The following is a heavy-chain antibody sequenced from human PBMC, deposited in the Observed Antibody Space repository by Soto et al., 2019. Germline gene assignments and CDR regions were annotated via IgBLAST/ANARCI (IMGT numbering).Heavy chain of an antibody. J-gene: IGHJ1*01. CDR2: IYNSEST. CDR1: GGSISSGSYY. V-gene: IGHV4-31*03. Sequence: SETLSLTCTVSGGSISSGSYYWSWIRQHPGKGLEWIGFIYNSESTYYNPSLGSRVTISVDTSKNQFSLKLSSVTAADAAVYYCERAANTVFDTWAQGNLVTISS. D-gene: IGHD4-17*01. CDR3: ERAANTVFDT.